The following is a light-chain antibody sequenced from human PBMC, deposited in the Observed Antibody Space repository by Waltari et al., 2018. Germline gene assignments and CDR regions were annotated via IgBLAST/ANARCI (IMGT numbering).Light chain of an antibody. CDR3: QQRSDWWT. J-gene: IGKJ1*01. CDR2: DAS. V-gene: IGKV3-11*01. Sequence: EIVLTQSPATLSLSPVERATLSCRASQSVSTYLAWYQQRPGQAPRLLISDASNRATGIPARFSGSGSGTDFTLTISSLEPEDFAVYYCQQRSDWWTFGQGTKVEIK. CDR1: QSVSTY.